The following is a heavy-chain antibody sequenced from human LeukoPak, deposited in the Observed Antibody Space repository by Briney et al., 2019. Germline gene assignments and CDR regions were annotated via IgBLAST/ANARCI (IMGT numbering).Heavy chain of an antibody. Sequence: GASVKVSCKASGYTFSNYFIHWVRQAPGQGLEWMGRITPNSGGTNYAQKFQGRVTMTRDTSISTAYMELSRLRSDDTAVYYCARGRQLWLWGNYGMDVWGQGTTVTVSS. CDR1: GYTFSNYF. V-gene: IGHV1-2*06. CDR3: ARGRQLWLWGNYGMDV. J-gene: IGHJ6*02. CDR2: ITPNSGGT. D-gene: IGHD5-18*01.